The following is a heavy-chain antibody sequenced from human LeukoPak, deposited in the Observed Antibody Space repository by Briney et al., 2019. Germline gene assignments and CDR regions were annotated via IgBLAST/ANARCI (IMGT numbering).Heavy chain of an antibody. Sequence: GWSLRLSCAASGFTFSSYSMNWVRQAPGKGLEWVSSISSSSSYIYYADSVKGRFTISRDNAKNSLYLQMNSLRAEDTAVYYCARRKYDILTGYSYFDYWGQGTLVTVSS. D-gene: IGHD3-9*01. J-gene: IGHJ4*02. CDR3: ARRKYDILTGYSYFDY. CDR1: GFTFSSYS. CDR2: ISSSSSYI. V-gene: IGHV3-21*01.